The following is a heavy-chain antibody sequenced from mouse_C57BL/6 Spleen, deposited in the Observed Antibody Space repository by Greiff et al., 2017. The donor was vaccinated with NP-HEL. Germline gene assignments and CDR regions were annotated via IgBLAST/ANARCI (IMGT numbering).Heavy chain of an antibody. J-gene: IGHJ3*01. CDR3: ATGLFAY. V-gene: IGHV5-4*01. CDR1: GFTFSSYA. CDR2: ISDGGSYT. Sequence: EVQVVESGGGLVKPGGSLKLSCAASGFTFSSYAMSWVRQTPEKRLEWVATISDGGSYTYYPDNVKGRFTISRDNAKNNLYLQMSHLKSEDTAMYYCATGLFAYWGQGTLVTVSA.